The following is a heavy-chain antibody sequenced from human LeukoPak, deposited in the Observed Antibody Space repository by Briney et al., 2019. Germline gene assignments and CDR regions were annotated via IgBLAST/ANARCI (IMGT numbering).Heavy chain of an antibody. Sequence: SETLSLTCTVSGGSISSSSYYWGWIRQPPGKGLEWIGSIYYSGSTYYNPSLKSRVTISVDTSKNQFSLKLSSVTAADTAVYYCARGLGPQNVLGYCSGGSCYGTHRKWFDPWGQGTLVTVSS. J-gene: IGHJ5*02. D-gene: IGHD2-15*01. CDR2: IYYSGST. CDR3: ARGLGPQNVLGYCSGGSCYGTHRKWFDP. CDR1: GGSISSSSYY. V-gene: IGHV4-39*07.